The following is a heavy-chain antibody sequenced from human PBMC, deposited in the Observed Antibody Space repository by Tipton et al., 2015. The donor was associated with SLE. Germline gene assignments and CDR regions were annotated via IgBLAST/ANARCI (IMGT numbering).Heavy chain of an antibody. CDR2: IYYSGST. D-gene: IGHD6-19*01. J-gene: IGHJ3*02. CDR1: GGSISSSSYY. V-gene: IGHV4-39*07. CDR3: AREVAATGAFDI. Sequence: TLSLTCTVSGGSISSSSYYWGWIRQPPGKGLEWIGSIYYSGSTYYNPSLKSRVTISVDTSKNQFSLKLSSVTAADTAVYYCAREVAATGAFDIWGQGTMVTVSS.